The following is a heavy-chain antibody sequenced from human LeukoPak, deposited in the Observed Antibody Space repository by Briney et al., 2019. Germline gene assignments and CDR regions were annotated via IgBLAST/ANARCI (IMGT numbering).Heavy chain of an antibody. V-gene: IGHV1-18*03. Sequence: ASVKVSCKASGYTLATYGISWVRQAPGQGLEWMAWISGYNGNTNYAQKFQGRVTMTTDTSTNTAYMELRSLRSDDMAVYYCARDRLITYRSSSTFDYWGQGTLVTVSS. CDR2: ISGYNGNT. D-gene: IGHD6-6*01. CDR1: GYTLATYG. CDR3: ARDRLITYRSSSTFDY. J-gene: IGHJ4*02.